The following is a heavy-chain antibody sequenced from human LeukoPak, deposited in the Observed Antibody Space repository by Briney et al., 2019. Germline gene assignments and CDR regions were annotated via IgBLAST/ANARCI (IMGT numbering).Heavy chain of an antibody. J-gene: IGHJ2*01. Sequence: TTSETLSLTCTVSGGSISSYYWSWIRQPPGKGLEWIGSIYYSGSTYYNPSLKSRVTISVDTSKNQFSLKLSSVTAADTAVYYCARVLRVRFYYDSSGYWYFDLWGRGTLVTVSS. V-gene: IGHV4-39*07. CDR2: IYYSGST. D-gene: IGHD3-22*01. CDR3: ARVLRVRFYYDSSGYWYFDL. CDR1: GGSISSYY.